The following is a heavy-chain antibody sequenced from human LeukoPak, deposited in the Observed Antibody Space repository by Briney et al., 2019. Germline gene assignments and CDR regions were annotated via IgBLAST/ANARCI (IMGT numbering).Heavy chain of an antibody. CDR1: GFTFSNYA. CDR3: AKDLDHSGWGTLELQH. D-gene: IGHD6-19*01. CDR2: ISSSGGST. Sequence: GGSLSLSCAASGFTFSNYAMSWVRHPPGKGMEWVSAISSSGGSTYYAGSVKGRFTISRDNSKNTLYLQMNSLRAEDTAIYYCAKDLDHSGWGTLELQHWGQGTLVTVSS. J-gene: IGHJ1*01. V-gene: IGHV3-23*01.